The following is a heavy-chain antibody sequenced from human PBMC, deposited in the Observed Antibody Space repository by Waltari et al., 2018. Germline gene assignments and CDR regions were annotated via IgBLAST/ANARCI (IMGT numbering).Heavy chain of an antibody. Sequence: QVQLQESGPGLVKPSETLSLTCTVSGGSISSYYWSWIRQPAGTGLEWIGRIYTSGSTNSNPSLKSRVTISVDKSKNQFSLKLSSVTAADTAVYYCASGRITMVRGADFFYYYYGMDVWGQGTTVTVSS. D-gene: IGHD3-10*01. CDR1: GGSISSYY. J-gene: IGHJ6*02. CDR3: ASGRITMVRGADFFYYYYGMDV. CDR2: IYTSGST. V-gene: IGHV4-4*07.